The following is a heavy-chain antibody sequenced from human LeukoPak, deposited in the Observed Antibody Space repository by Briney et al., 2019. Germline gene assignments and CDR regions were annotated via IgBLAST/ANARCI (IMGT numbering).Heavy chain of an antibody. Sequence: GGSLRLSCAASGFTFSSYAMSWVRQAPGKGLEWVSAISGSGGSTYYADSAKGRFTISRDNSKNTLYLQMNSLRAEDTAVYYCAKGTLRSNHYYYYYGMDVWGQGTTVTVSS. CDR1: GFTFSSYA. CDR2: ISGSGGST. V-gene: IGHV3-23*01. D-gene: IGHD1/OR15-1a*01. CDR3: AKGTLRSNHYYYYYGMDV. J-gene: IGHJ6*02.